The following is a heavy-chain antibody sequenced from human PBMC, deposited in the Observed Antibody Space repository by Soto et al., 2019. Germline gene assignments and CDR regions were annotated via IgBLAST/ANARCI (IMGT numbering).Heavy chain of an antibody. J-gene: IGHJ4*02. Sequence: PSETLSLTCTVSGGSISSYYWSWIRQPPGKGLEWIGYIYYSGSTNYNPSLKSRVTISVDTSKNQFSLKLSSVTAADMAVYYCARTTIPGTAVAGTNFDYWGQGTLVTVSS. V-gene: IGHV4-59*01. CDR2: IYYSGST. D-gene: IGHD6-19*01. CDR3: ARTTIPGTAVAGTNFDY. CDR1: GGSISSYY.